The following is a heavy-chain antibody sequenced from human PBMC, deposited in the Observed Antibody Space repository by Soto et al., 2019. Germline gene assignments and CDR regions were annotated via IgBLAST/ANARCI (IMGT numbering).Heavy chain of an antibody. CDR1: GDSVSSNSAA. J-gene: IGHJ6*02. CDR2: TYYRSKWYN. D-gene: IGHD2-2*02. V-gene: IGHV6-1*01. CDR3: ARSPGYCSSTSCYSARPTGGYYYYGMGG. Sequence: SQTLSLTCAISGDSVSSNSAAWNWIRQSPSRGLEWLGRTYYRSKWYNDYAVSVKSRITINPDTSKNQFSLQLNSVTPEDTAVYYCARSPGYCSSTSCYSARPTGGYYYYGMGGWHQGTTGGISS.